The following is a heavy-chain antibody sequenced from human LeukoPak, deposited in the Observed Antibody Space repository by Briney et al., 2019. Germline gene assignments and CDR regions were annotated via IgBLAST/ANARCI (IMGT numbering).Heavy chain of an antibody. V-gene: IGHV3-23*01. J-gene: IGHJ4*02. CDR2: ISGSGGST. D-gene: IGHD3-10*01. CDR3: AKEWLWFGESGIDY. CDR1: GFTFSSYA. Sequence: GGSLRLSCAASGFTFSSYAKSWVRQAPGKGLEWVSAISGSGGSTYYADSVKGRFTISRDNSKNTLYLQMNSLRAEDTAVYYCAKEWLWFGESGIDYWGQGTLVTVSS.